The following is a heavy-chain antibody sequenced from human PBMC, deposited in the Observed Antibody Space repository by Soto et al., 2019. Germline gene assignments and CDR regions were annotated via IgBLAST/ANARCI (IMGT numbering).Heavy chain of an antibody. V-gene: IGHV3-21*01. CDR1: GFTFSSYT. CDR3: ARGNLLYQLLYSVAH. CDR2: ISGAGTYM. D-gene: IGHD6-6*01. Sequence: EVQLVESGGGLVKPGGSLRLSCAASGFTFSSYTMNWVRQTPGKGLEWVSSISGAGTYMYHADSVKGRFTISRDNARNSLFLLMNSLRAEDSAFYDCARGNLLYQLLYSVAHWGPGILVTV. J-gene: IGHJ4*02.